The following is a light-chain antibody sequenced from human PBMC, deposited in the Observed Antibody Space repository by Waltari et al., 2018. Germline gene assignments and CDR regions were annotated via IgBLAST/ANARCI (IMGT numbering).Light chain of an antibody. V-gene: IGKV3-15*01. CDR2: GAS. Sequence: ETVMTQSPATLSVSPGERATLSCRASQSVSSNLAWYQQKPGQAPRLLIYGASTRATGIPAMFSGSGSGTEFTLTISSLQSEDFAVYYCQQYNNWPPYTFGQGTKLEI. CDR1: QSVSSN. J-gene: IGKJ2*01. CDR3: QQYNNWPPYT.